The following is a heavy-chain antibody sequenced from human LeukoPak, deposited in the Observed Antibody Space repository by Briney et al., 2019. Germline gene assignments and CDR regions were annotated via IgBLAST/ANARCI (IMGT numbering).Heavy chain of an antibody. D-gene: IGHD3-10*01. CDR3: ARDKFGPMVRGAYYFDY. V-gene: IGHV3-7*05. J-gene: IGHJ4*02. Sequence: GGSLRLSCAASGFTFSSSSMNWVRQAPGKGLEWVANIKQDGSEKYYVDSVKGRFTISRDNAKNSLYLQMNSLRAEDTAVYYCARDKFGPMVRGAYYFDYWGQGTLVTVSS. CDR2: IKQDGSEK. CDR1: GFTFSSSS.